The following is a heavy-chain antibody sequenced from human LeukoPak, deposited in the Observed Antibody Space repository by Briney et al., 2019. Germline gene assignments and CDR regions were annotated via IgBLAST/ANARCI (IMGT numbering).Heavy chain of an antibody. Sequence: SETLSLTCTVPGGSISSGDYYWSWIRQPPGKGLEWIGYIYYSGSTYYNPSLKSRVTISVDTSKNQFSLKLSSVTAADTAVYYCARRGSLWFGELLWGQGTLVTVSS. CDR1: GGSISSGDYY. CDR3: ARRGSLWFGELL. V-gene: IGHV4-30-4*01. CDR2: IYYSGST. D-gene: IGHD3-10*01. J-gene: IGHJ4*02.